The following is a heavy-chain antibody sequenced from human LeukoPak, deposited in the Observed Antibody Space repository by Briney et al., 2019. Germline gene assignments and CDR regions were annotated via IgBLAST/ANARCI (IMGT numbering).Heavy chain of an antibody. CDR2: ISDSGGRT. Sequence: GGSLRLSCAASGFTFSSYAMSWVRQAPGKGLEWVSVISDSGGRTYYADSVKGRFTISRDNSKNTLFLQVNSLRAEDTAVYYCAKVHEYCFDYWGQGTLVTVSS. CDR3: AKVHEYCFDY. V-gene: IGHV3-23*01. J-gene: IGHJ4*02. CDR1: GFTFSSYA.